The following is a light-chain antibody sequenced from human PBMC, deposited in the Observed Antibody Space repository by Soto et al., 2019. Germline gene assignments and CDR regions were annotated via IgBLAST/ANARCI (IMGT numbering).Light chain of an antibody. CDR1: QAVSITY. V-gene: IGKV3-20*01. J-gene: IGKJ1*01. Sequence: EVVLTQSPNTLSLSPGESATLSCRASQAVSITYLVWYQQKPGLAPRLLIYGASSRAPGISDRFSGSGSGTDFTLTISRLEPEDFAVYYCHQCGNSWWTFGEGTKVDIK. CDR2: GAS. CDR3: HQCGNSWWT.